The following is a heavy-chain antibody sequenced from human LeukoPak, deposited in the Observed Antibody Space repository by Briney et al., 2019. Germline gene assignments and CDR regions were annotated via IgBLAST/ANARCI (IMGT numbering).Heavy chain of an antibody. J-gene: IGHJ6*03. Sequence: GGSLTLSCAASTYTDCSNYTMCLPHARGKGREGGSVIYSGSITFYADSVKGRFTISRENSKHTLYLQMNSLTAEDTALYYCASGGPGGSYFYMDVWGKGTTVTVS. V-gene: IGHV3-53*01. CDR2: IYSGSIT. CDR1: TYTDCSNY. CDR3: ASGGPGGSYFYMDV. D-gene: IGHD2-15*01.